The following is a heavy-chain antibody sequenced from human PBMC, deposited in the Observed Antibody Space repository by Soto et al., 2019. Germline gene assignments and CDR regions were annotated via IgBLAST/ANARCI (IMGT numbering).Heavy chain of an antibody. Sequence: ASVKVSCKASGYTFTSYYMHWVRQAPGQGLEWMGIINPSGGSTSYAQKFQGGVTMTRDTSTSTVYMELSSLRSEDTAVYYCARDRGSGSGITRYYFHYWGQGTLVTVSS. V-gene: IGHV1-46*01. CDR2: INPSGGST. D-gene: IGHD3-10*01. J-gene: IGHJ4*02. CDR1: GYTFTSYY. CDR3: ARDRGSGSGITRYYFHY.